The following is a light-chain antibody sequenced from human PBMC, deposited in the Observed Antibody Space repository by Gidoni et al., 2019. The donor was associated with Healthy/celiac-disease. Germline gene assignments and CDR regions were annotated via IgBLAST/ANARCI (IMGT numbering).Light chain of an antibody. J-gene: IGLJ1*01. CDR3: SSYAGSNNFEIEV. V-gene: IGLV2-8*01. Sequence: QSALTQPPSASGSPGLSVTIPCTGTSSDVGGYNYVAWYQQQPGKAPKLMIYEVSKRPSGGPVRFSGSKAGNTASLTVSGLQDEDEADYYCSSYAGSNNFEIEVFGTRTKVTVL. CDR1: SSDVGGYNY. CDR2: EVS.